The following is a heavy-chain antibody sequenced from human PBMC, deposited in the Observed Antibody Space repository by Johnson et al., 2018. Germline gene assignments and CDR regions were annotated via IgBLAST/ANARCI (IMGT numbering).Heavy chain of an antibody. CDR2: INSDGNST. CDR1: GFTFSSYW. Sequence: VQLQESGGGLVQXGGSLRLSCVASGFTFSSYWMHWVRQAPGKGLVWVSRINSDGNSTKYADSVKGRITISRDNSKNTLYLQMNRLRAEDTAVYYCVREGSSGWCEMDVWGKGTTVTVSS. V-gene: IGHV3-74*03. CDR3: VREGSSGWCEMDV. D-gene: IGHD6-19*01. J-gene: IGHJ6*04.